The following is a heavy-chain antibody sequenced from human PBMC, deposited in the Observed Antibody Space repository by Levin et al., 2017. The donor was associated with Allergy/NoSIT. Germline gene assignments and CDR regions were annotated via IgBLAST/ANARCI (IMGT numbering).Heavy chain of an antibody. CDR1: GFTFSSYA. V-gene: IGHV3-64D*06. J-gene: IGHJ3*02. Sequence: TGGSLRLSCSASGFTFSSYAMHWVRQAPGKGLEYVSAISSNGGSTYYADSVKGRFTISRDNSKNTLYLQMSSLRAEDTAVYYCVKRRNRITFGGVIVGARHDAFDIWGQGTMITVSS. CDR2: ISSNGGST. CDR3: VKRRNRITFGGVIVGARHDAFDI. D-gene: IGHD3-16*02.